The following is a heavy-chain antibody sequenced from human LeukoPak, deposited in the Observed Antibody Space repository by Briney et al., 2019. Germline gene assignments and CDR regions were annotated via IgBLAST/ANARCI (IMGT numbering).Heavy chain of an antibody. V-gene: IGHV4-59*01. J-gene: IGHJ6*02. CDR2: IYYSGST. D-gene: IGHD6-13*01. CDR3: ARHSSSWYDNYYYYYGMDV. Sequence: SETLSLTCTVSGGSISSYYWSWIRQPPGKGLEWNGYIYYSGSTNYNPSLKSRVTISVDTSKNQFSLKLSSVTAADTAVYYCARHSSSWYDNYYYYYGMDVWGQGTTVTVSS. CDR1: GGSISSYY.